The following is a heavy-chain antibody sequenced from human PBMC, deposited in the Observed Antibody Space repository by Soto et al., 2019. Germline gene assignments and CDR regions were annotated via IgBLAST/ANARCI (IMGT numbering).Heavy chain of an antibody. J-gene: IGHJ2*01. V-gene: IGHV2-5*02. CDR2: IYWDDDK. Sequence: QITLKESGPTLVKPTQTLTLTCTFSGFSLSTSGVGVGWIRQPPGKALEWLALIYWDDDKRYSPSLKSRLTSTKDTSKNQVVLTMTNMDSVYTATYYCSHSGNSIGWYRDWYFDLWGRGTLVTDSS. CDR1: GFSLSTSGVG. D-gene: IGHD6-19*01. CDR3: SHSGNSIGWYRDWYFDL.